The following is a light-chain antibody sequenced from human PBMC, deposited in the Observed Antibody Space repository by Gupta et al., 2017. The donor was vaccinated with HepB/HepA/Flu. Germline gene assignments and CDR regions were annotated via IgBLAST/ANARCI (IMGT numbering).Light chain of an antibody. CDR2: EVT. Sequence: QSALTQPASVSGSPGQSITISCTGTSSDVGGYNLVSWYRQYAGKAPKLMIYEVTKRPSGVSNRFSGSKSGNTASLTISGLQAEDEANYYCCSYAGRGTLVFGGGTKVTVL. CDR1: SSDVGGYNL. V-gene: IGLV2-23*02. J-gene: IGLJ3*02. CDR3: CSYAGRGTLV.